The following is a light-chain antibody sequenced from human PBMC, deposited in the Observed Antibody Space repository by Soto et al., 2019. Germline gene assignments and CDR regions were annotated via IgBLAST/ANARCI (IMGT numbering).Light chain of an antibody. CDR3: QQYYTYPLT. CDR2: KAS. V-gene: IGKV1-5*03. Sequence: DIQMTQSPSTLSASVGDRVTITCRASQSIGNWLAWHQQKPGKAPNLLIYKASSLESGVPSRFSGSGSGTDFTLTISSLQPDDFATYYCQQYYTYPLTFGGGTKVEIK. J-gene: IGKJ4*01. CDR1: QSIGNW.